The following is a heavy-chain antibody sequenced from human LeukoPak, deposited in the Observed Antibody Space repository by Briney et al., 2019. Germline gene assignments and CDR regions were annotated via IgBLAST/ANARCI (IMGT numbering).Heavy chain of an antibody. Sequence: GGSLRLSCAASGFTFSSYSMNWVRQAPWKGLEWVSSISSSSSYIYYADSVKGRFTISRDNAKNSLYLQMNSLRAEDTAVYYCAKDRGMFLVGYLDYWGQGTLVTVSS. CDR3: AKDRGMFLVGYLDY. J-gene: IGHJ4*02. V-gene: IGHV3-21*04. CDR1: GFTFSSYS. CDR2: ISSSSSYI. D-gene: IGHD2-15*01.